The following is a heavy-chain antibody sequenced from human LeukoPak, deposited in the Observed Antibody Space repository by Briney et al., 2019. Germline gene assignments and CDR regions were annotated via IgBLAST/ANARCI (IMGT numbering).Heavy chain of an antibody. D-gene: IGHD1-1*01. CDR3: ARDQHNYCDFQGMDV. J-gene: IGHJ6*04. CDR1: GFTFSGYA. CDR2: IKQDGSEK. Sequence: GGSLRLSCAASGFTFSGYAMSWVRQAPGKGLEWVANIKQDGSEKYYVDSVKGRFTISRDNGKNSLYLQMNSLRAEDTAVYYCARDQHNYCDFQGMDVWGKGTTVTVSS. V-gene: IGHV3-7*01.